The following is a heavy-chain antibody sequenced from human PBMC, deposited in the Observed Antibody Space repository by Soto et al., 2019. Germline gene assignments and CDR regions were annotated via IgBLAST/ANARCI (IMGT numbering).Heavy chain of an antibody. D-gene: IGHD1-1*01. CDR3: AKVWRDKSREPGFDY. CDR1: GFTFGSFA. V-gene: IGHV3-23*01. J-gene: IGHJ4*02. CDR2: ISSGGYNT. Sequence: GGSLRLSCVASGFTFGSFAMSWVRQAPGKGLEWVSTISSGGYNTYYADSVKGRFTISRDNSKNTLYLQMNSLRAEDTAVYYCAKVWRDKSREPGFDYWGLGTLVTVSS.